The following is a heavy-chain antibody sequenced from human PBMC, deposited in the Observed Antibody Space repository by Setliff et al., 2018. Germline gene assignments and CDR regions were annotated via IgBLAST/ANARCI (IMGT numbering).Heavy chain of an antibody. J-gene: IGHJ5*02. CDR1: GGSFSGYY. D-gene: IGHD3-10*01. CDR3: AKNGFGVVALGVNNWFDP. Sequence: SETLSLTCAVYGGSFSGYYWSWIRQPPGKGLEWIGEINHTGSANYNPSLKSRVNISVDKSKNQFSLRLSSVTAADTAVYYCAKNGFGVVALGVNNWFDPWGQGTLVTVSS. CDR2: INHTGSA. V-gene: IGHV4-34*01.